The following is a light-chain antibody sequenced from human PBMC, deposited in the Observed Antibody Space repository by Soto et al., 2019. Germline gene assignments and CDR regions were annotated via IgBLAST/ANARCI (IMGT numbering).Light chain of an antibody. Sequence: IQMTQSPPSLSASVGDRVTITCRASQGISNYLAWYQQKPGELPKLVIYAASILQTGVPSRFSGSGSGTDFSLTISSLQTEDVATYFCQKYNSPLRTFGQGTKVE. CDR3: QKYNSPLRT. V-gene: IGKV1-27*01. CDR2: AAS. CDR1: QGISNY. J-gene: IGKJ1*01.